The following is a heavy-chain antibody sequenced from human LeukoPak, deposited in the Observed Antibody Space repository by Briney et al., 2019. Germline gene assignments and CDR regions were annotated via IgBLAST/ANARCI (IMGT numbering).Heavy chain of an antibody. D-gene: IGHD2-21*02. CDR2: INHSGST. CDR1: GGSFSGYY. J-gene: IGHJ5*01. Sequence: SETLSLTCAVYGGSFSGYYWSWIRQPPGKGLEWIGEINHSGSTNYNPSLKSRVTISVDTPKNQFSLKLSSVTAADTAVYYCALTYCGGDCYSNWFDSWGQGTLVTVSS. V-gene: IGHV4-34*01. CDR3: ALTYCGGDCYSNWFDS.